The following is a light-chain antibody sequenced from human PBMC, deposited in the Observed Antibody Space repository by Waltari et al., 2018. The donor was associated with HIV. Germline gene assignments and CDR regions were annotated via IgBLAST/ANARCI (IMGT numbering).Light chain of an antibody. CDR3: QQFYTYPLT. CDR2: DAS. V-gene: IGKV1-13*02. Sequence: AIQLTQSPSSLSACVGDRVTITCRASQGISSALAGYQQKPGKAPKVLIYDASKLKSGVPSRFSGSGSGTDFSLTVSSLQPEDFATYYCQQFYTYPLTFGGGTKVEIK. J-gene: IGKJ4*01. CDR1: QGISSA.